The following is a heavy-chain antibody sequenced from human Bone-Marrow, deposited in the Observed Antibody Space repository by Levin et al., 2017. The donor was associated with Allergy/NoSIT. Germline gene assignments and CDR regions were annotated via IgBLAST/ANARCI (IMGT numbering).Heavy chain of an antibody. CDR2: IIPIFGTA. J-gene: IGHJ5*02. CDR3: ARDQGSHGFDP. CDR1: GGTFSSYA. Sequence: KISCKASGGTFSSYAISWVRQAPGQGLEWMGGIIPIFGTANCAQKFQGRVTITADKSTSTAYMELSSLRSEDTAVYYCARDQGSHGFDPWGQGTLVTVSS. D-gene: IGHD2-15*01. V-gene: IGHV1-69*06.